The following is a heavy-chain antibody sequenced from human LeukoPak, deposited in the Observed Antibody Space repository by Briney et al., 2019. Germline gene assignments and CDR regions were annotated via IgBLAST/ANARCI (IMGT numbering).Heavy chain of an antibody. CDR1: GFTLSSDA. CDR2: ISCSGGST. CDR3: AKEFGSGYYDNWFDP. V-gene: IGHV3-23*01. Sequence: VGSLRLSWAASGFTLSSDAMSWVRQAPGKGLDGVSAISCSGGSTYYADSGKGRFTISRDNSKTTLSLQMNRLRAEDTAVYYCAKEFGSGYYDNWFDPWGQGTLVTVSS. D-gene: IGHD3-22*01. J-gene: IGHJ5*02.